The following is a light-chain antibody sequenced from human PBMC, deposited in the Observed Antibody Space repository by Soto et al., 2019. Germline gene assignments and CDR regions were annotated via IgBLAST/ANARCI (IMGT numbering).Light chain of an antibody. V-gene: IGKV1-6*01. CDR1: QAIRDD. CDR2: AAS. Sequence: AIQMTQSPSCLSASVGDRVTITCRASQAIRDDLGWYQQRPGKAPQLLIFAASTLQSGVPSRFSGSGSGTDFTLTISSLQPEDFATYYCLQVYTYPRTFGQGTKVDIK. J-gene: IGKJ1*01. CDR3: LQVYTYPRT.